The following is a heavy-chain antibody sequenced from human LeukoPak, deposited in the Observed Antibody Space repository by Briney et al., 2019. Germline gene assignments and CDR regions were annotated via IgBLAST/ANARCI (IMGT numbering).Heavy chain of an antibody. Sequence: PGGSLRLSCAASGFTFSSYAMGWVRQAPGKGLEWVSGISWNSGSIGYADSVKGRFTISRDNAKNSLYLQMNSLRAEDMALYYCAKDRGIIKGGDAFDIWGQGTMVTVSS. D-gene: IGHD1-14*01. J-gene: IGHJ3*02. V-gene: IGHV3-9*03. CDR1: GFTFSSYA. CDR3: AKDRGIIKGGDAFDI. CDR2: ISWNSGSI.